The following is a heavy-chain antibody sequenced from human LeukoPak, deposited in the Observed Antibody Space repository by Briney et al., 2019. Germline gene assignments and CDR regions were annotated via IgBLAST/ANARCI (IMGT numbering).Heavy chain of an antibody. CDR2: INHSGTT. CDR1: GESSSGYF. D-gene: IGHD6-13*01. V-gene: IGHV4-34*01. J-gene: IGHJ4*02. CDR3: ATRSLKIAAARCFDN. Sequence: SETLSLTRGVYGESSSGYFWNWIRQSPEKGQEWIGEINHSGTTDFNPSLKSRVSILVDTSKKQFSLRLTSVTAADTAVYYCATRSLKIAAARCFDNWGQGTPVLVSS.